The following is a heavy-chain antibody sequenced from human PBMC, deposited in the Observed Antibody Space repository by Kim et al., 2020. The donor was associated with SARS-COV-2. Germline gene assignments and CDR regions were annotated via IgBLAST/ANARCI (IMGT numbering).Heavy chain of an antibody. CDR3: ARAPTGIGFDV. CDR2: IHHSGAIETT. CDR1: DDSITGNY. V-gene: IGHV4-59*08. J-gene: IGHJ3*01. Sequence: SETLSLTCTVSDDSITGNYWSWIRQAPGKGLELIGYIHHSGAIETTNYCPSLQSRVSMSLARTKYEISLNMGSATAADSAAYSCARAPTGIGFDVWGQGT.